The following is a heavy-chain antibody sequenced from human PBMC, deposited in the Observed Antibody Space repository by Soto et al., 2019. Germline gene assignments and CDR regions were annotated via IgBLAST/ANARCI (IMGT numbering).Heavy chain of an antibody. Sequence: QVQLVQSGAEVKKPGASVKVSCKASGYTFTSYGISWVRQAPGQGLEWMGWISAYNGNTNYAQKLQGRVTMTTDTSTSTAYMELMSLRSDDTAVYYCARANDILTGYFPHYGMDVWGQGTTVTVSS. CDR3: ARANDILTGYFPHYGMDV. CDR1: GYTFTSYG. J-gene: IGHJ6*02. D-gene: IGHD3-9*01. CDR2: ISAYNGNT. V-gene: IGHV1-18*01.